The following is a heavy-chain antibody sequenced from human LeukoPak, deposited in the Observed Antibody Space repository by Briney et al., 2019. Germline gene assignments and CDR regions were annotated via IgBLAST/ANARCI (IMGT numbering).Heavy chain of an antibody. D-gene: IGHD3-9*01. V-gene: IGHV1-8*01. J-gene: IGHJ4*02. CDR3: ARGHYDILTGYYPYEFDY. CDR1: GYTFTSYD. CDR2: MNPNSGAT. Sequence: ASVKVSCKASGYTFTSYDFNWLRQATGQGPEWMGWMNPNSGATGYAQKFQGRVTMTRSASINTAYMELSNLRSEDTAVYYCARGHYDILTGYYPYEFDYWGQGTLVTVSS.